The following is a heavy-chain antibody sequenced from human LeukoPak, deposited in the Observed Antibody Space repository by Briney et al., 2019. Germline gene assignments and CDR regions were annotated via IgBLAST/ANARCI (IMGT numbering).Heavy chain of an antibody. J-gene: IGHJ4*02. CDR2: INSDGSST. D-gene: IGHD6-19*01. CDR3: ARVVYSSGWGFDY. Sequence: GGSLRLSCAASGFTFSSYWMHWVRQAPRKGLVWVSRINSDGSSTSYADSVKGRFTISRDNAKNTLYLQMNSLRAEDTAVYYCARVVYSSGWGFDYWGQGTLVTVSS. V-gene: IGHV3-74*01. CDR1: GFTFSSYW.